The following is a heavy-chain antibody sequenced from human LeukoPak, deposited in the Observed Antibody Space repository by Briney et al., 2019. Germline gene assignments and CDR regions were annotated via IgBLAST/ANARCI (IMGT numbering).Heavy chain of an antibody. CDR3: ANWAGPFDS. D-gene: IGHD7-27*01. CDR2: INHSGST. CDR1: AYSISSRYY. Sequence: PSETLSLTRTVSAYSISSRYYWSWIRQPPGKGLEWIGEINHSGSTNYNPSLKSRVTISVDTSKNQFSLKLTSVTAADSAVYYCANWAGPFDSWGQGTLVTVSS. J-gene: IGHJ4*02. V-gene: IGHV4-38-2*02.